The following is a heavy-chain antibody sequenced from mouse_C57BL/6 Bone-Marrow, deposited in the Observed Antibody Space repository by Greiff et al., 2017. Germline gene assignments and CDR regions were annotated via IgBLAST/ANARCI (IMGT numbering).Heavy chain of an antibody. D-gene: IGHD1-2*01. CDR3: TTGATAPGDFDY. CDR1: GFNIKDDY. CDR2: IDPENGDP. J-gene: IGHJ2*01. Sequence: VQLQQSGAELVRPGASVKLSCTASGFNIKDDYMHWVQQRPEQGLAWIGWIDPENGDPEYASKFQGKATITADTSSNTAYLQLSSLTSEDTAVYYCTTGATAPGDFDYWGQGTTLTVSS. V-gene: IGHV14-4*01.